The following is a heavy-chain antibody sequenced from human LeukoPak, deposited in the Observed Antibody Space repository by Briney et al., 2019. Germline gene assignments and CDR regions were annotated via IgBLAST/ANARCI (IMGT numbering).Heavy chain of an antibody. CDR3: ARGAILRDYFDY. CDR2: IYSGGST. CDR1: RFTVSTHD. J-gene: IGHJ4*02. Sequence: GGSLRLSCAASRFTVSTHDMTWVRQAPGKGLEWVSLIYSGGSTYYADSVKGRFTISRDNSKNTLYLQMSSLRAEDTAVYYCARGAILRDYFDYWGQGTLVTVSS. V-gene: IGHV3-66*01. D-gene: IGHD3-16*01.